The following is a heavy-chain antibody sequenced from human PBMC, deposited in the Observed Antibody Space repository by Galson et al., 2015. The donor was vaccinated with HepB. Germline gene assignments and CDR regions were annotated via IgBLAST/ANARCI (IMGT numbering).Heavy chain of an antibody. D-gene: IGHD2-15*01. V-gene: IGHV3-30*03. J-gene: IGHJ6*03. CDR3: AAQVGLPAHYHYYMDV. CDR1: GFTFRSYG. Sequence: SLRLSCAASGFTFRSYGIHWVRQAPGKGLEWVAVISYDGSNKFYADSVKGRVTISRDNSKNRLYLEMNSLRVEDTAVYYCAAQVGLPAHYHYYMDVWGRGTTVTVSS. CDR2: ISYDGSNK.